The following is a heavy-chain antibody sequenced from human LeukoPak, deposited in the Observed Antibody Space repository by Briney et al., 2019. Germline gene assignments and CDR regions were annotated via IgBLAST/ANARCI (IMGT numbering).Heavy chain of an antibody. Sequence: PGGSLRLSCAASGFTFSSYDMHWVRQAPGKGLEWVAVISYDGSNKYCADSVKGRFTISRDNAKNSLYLQMSSLRAEDTAVYYCARVRTVAGTSFDYWGQGTLVTVSS. CDR2: ISYDGSNK. V-gene: IGHV3-30-3*01. CDR3: ARVRTVAGTSFDY. D-gene: IGHD6-19*01. J-gene: IGHJ4*02. CDR1: GFTFSSYD.